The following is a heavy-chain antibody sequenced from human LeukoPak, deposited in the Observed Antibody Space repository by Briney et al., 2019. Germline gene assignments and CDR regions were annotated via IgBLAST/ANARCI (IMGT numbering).Heavy chain of an antibody. V-gene: IGHV3-23*01. CDR3: AKRPRHYDFWSGYPYLDY. Sequence: PGGSLRLSCATSGFTFNDFAMNWVRHIPGKGLEWVSAISGSGGSTYYADSVKGRFTISRDNSKNTLYLQMNSLRAEDTAVYYCAKRPRHYDFWSGYPYLDYWGQGTLVTVSS. CDR1: GFTFNDFA. CDR2: ISGSGGST. J-gene: IGHJ4*02. D-gene: IGHD3-3*01.